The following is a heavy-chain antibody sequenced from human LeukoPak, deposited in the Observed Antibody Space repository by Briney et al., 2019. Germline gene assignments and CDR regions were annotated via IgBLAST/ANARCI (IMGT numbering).Heavy chain of an antibody. CDR2: ISAYNSNT. J-gene: IGHJ3*02. CDR3: ARASFGDFGVVIITDCAFDI. D-gene: IGHD3-3*01. V-gene: IGHV1-18*01. CDR1: GYTFTSYG. Sequence: ASVKVSCKASGYTFTSYGISWVRQAPGQGLEWMGWISAYNSNTNYAQKLQGRVTMTTDTSTSTAYMELRSLRSDDTAVYYCARASFGDFGVVIITDCAFDIWGQGTMVTVSS.